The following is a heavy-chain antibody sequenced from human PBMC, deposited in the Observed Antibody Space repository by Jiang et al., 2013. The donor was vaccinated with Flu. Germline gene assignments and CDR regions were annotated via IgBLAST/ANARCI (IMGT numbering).Heavy chain of an antibody. CDR2: IVPFPGIV. CDR3: ARETLKVGRPFDP. D-gene: IGHD1-26*01. Sequence: SGAEVKKPGSSVKVSCKASGGTFSSDTLTWVRQAPGQGPEWMGRIVPFPGIVNYSQKFQGRVTITADRSTNTAYMELSSLRFDDTAVYYCARETLKVGRPFDPWGQGTLVTVSS. CDR1: GGTFSSDT. V-gene: IGHV1-69*04. J-gene: IGHJ5*02.